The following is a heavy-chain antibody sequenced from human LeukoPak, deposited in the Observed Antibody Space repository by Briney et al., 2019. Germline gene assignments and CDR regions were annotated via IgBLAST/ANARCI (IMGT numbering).Heavy chain of an antibody. CDR1: GFTVGNNY. CDR3: ARTKFWGSPYFDY. Sequence: GGSLRLSCAASGFTVGNNYMSWVRQAPGKGLEWVSFLYSGGSTYYADSVKGRFTVSRHNSRNTVFLEMNSLRPEDTAVYYCARTKFWGSPYFDYWGQGTLVTVSS. D-gene: IGHD3-16*01. CDR2: LYSGGST. V-gene: IGHV3-53*04. J-gene: IGHJ4*02.